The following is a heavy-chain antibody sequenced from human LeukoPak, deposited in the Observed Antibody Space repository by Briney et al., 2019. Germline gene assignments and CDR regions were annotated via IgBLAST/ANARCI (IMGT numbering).Heavy chain of an antibody. Sequence: PSQTLSLTCTVSGGSISSGDYYWSWIRQPPGKGLEWIGYIYYSGSTYYNPSLKSRVTISVDTSKNQFSLKLSSVTAADTAVYYCARASYYYDSSDYPYWGQGTLVTVSS. CDR3: ARASYYYDSSDYPY. V-gene: IGHV4-30-4*08. J-gene: IGHJ4*02. D-gene: IGHD3-22*01. CDR1: GGSISSGDYY. CDR2: IYYSGST.